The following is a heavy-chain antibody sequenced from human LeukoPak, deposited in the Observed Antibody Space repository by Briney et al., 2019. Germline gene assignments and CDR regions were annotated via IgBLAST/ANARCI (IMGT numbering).Heavy chain of an antibody. CDR2: ISSSGHYL. CDR1: GFTFSSYS. J-gene: IGHJ5*02. Sequence: KPGGSLRLSCAASGFTFSSYSMNWVRQAPGKGLEWVSSISSSGHYLYYADSVRGRFTISRDNAKNSLYLQMNSLRVEDTAVYYCAGYHGYSWFDPWGQGTLVTVSS. V-gene: IGHV3-21*04. CDR3: AGYHGYSWFDP. D-gene: IGHD5-18*01.